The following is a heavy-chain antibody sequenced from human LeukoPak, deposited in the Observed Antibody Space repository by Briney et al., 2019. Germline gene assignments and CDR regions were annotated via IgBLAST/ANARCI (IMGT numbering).Heavy chain of an antibody. J-gene: IGHJ4*02. CDR3: ARGHSGYDFDFDY. V-gene: IGHV1-2*02. CDR1: GYTFTGYY. CDR2: INPNSGGT. Sequence: PVASVKVSCKASGYTFTGYYMHWVRQAPGQGLEWMGWINPNSGGTNYAQKFQGRVTMTRDTSISTAYMELSRLRSDDTAVYYCARGHSGYDFDFDYWGQGTLVTVSS. D-gene: IGHD5-12*01.